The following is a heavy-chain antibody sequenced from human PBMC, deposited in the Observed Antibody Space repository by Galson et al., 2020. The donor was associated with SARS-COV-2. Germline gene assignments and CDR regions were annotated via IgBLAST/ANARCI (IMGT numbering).Heavy chain of an antibody. V-gene: IGHV4-38-2*02. CDR3: ARVRTGTTDYFDY. D-gene: IGHD1-1*01. CDR1: GYFIRSGYY. CDR2: IYHSGTT. J-gene: IGHJ4*02. Sequence: SETLSLTCTVSGYFIRSGYYWGWIRQPPGKGLEWIGSIYHSGTTYDNPSLKSRVTLSVDTSKNQFSLKLSSVTAAATAVYYCARVRTGTTDYFDYWGQGTLVTVSS.